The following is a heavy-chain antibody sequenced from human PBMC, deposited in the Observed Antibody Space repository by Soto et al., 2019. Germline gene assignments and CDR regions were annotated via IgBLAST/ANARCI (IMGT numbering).Heavy chain of an antibody. CDR1: GFTVSNNY. Sequence: VQLVESGGDLVQPGGSLSLSCAASGFTVSNNYMSWVRQAPGKALERVSLIYSSGGTYYADSVKVRFTISRDNSRTTLYLQMIGLRVEDRAVYYCAGGPNRGYWGQGTLVTVSP. CDR2: IYSSGGT. D-gene: IGHD3-10*01. CDR3: AGGPNRGY. V-gene: IGHV3-66*01. J-gene: IGHJ4*02.